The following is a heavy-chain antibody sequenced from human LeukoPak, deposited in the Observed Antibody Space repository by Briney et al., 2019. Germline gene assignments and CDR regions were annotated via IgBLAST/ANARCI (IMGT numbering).Heavy chain of an antibody. Sequence: GGSQRLSCAASGFTFSSYAMHWVRQAPGKGLEWVAVISYDGSNKYYADSVKGRFTISRDNSKNTLYLQMNSLRAEDTAVYYCARDYYYYDSSGPPGDAFDIWGQGTMVTVSS. CDR2: ISYDGSNK. D-gene: IGHD3-22*01. CDR1: GFTFSSYA. CDR3: ARDYYYYDSSGPPGDAFDI. V-gene: IGHV3-30*04. J-gene: IGHJ3*02.